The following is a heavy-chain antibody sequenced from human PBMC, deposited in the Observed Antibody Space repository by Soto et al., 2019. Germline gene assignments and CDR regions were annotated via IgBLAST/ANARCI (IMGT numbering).Heavy chain of an antibody. CDR3: GRDGSGGIIDS. J-gene: IGHJ3*01. CDR1: GYTFAGYG. V-gene: IGHV1-18*01. CDR2: ISVFNGNT. D-gene: IGHD2-15*01. Sequence: QVQLVQSGAEVKKPGASVKVSCKTSGYTFAGYGINWVRQAPGHGLEWMGWISVFNGNTKYGQNIQDRVIMTTDTSTSTAYMELRSLRSDDTAVYFCGRDGSGGIIDSWGQGTMLIVSS.